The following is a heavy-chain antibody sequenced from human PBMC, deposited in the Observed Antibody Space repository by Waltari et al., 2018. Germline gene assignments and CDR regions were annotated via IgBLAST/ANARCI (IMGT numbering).Heavy chain of an antibody. J-gene: IGHJ4*02. Sequence: EVQLVESGGGLVQPGGSLRLSCAASGFTLSYYWMTWVRQAPGKGLEGMANIDEDGSVKQHVDSVKGRFTIARDNAKNSLYLQMNSLRAEDTAVYYCARDIPAGNSYLDYWGQGTLVTVSS. CDR2: IDEDGSVK. D-gene: IGHD3-16*02. CDR1: GFTLSYYW. V-gene: IGHV3-7*01. CDR3: ARDIPAGNSYLDY.